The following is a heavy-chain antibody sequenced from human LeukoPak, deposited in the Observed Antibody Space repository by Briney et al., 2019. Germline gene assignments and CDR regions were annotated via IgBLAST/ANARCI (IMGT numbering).Heavy chain of an antibody. V-gene: IGHV1-46*01. CDR2: INPSGGST. Sequence: ASVKVSCKASGYTFTSYYMHWVRQAPGQGLEWMGIINPSGGSTSYAQKFQGRVTMTRDTSTRTVYMELSSLRSEDTAVYYCASVVTGYSGYDFRGSGGNYFDYWGQGTLVTVSS. CDR1: GYTFTSYY. CDR3: ASVVTGYSGYDFRGSGGNYFDY. D-gene: IGHD5-12*01. J-gene: IGHJ4*02.